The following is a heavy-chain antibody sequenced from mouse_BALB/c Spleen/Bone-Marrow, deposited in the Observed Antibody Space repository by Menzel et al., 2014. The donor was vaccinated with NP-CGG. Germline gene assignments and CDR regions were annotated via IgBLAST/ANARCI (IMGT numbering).Heavy chain of an antibody. CDR2: INSNGGST. Sequence: DVMLVESGGGLVQPGGSLKLSCAASGFTFSSYGMSWVRQTPDKRLELVATINSNGGSTYYPDSVKGRFTISRDSAKNTLYLQMSSLKSEDTAMYYCARDYYGSSDYWGQGTTLTVSS. CDR1: GFTFSSYG. CDR3: ARDYYGSSDY. V-gene: IGHV5-6-3*01. D-gene: IGHD1-1*01. J-gene: IGHJ2*01.